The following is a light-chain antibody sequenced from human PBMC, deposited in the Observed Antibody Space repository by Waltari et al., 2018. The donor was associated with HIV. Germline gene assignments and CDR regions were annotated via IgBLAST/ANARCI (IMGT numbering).Light chain of an antibody. J-gene: IGKJ1*01. CDR1: QSVSSSY. V-gene: IGKV3-20*01. Sequence: SPGERATLSCRASQSVSSSYLAWYQHRPGQAPRLLIYGASSRATGIPDRFSGSGSGTDFTLTISRLEPEDFAVYYCQQYGSSSWTFGQGTKVDIK. CDR2: GAS. CDR3: QQYGSSSWT.